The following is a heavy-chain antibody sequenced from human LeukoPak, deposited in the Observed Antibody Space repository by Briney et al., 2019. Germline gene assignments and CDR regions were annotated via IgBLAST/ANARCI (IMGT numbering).Heavy chain of an antibody. Sequence: PGGSLRLSCAASGFTFSSYGMHWVRQAPGKGLEWVAFIRYDGSNKYYADSVKGRFTISRDNSKNTLYLQMNSLRAEDTAVYYCARNNWFGEFENWFDSWGQGTLVTVSS. CDR2: IRYDGSNK. CDR3: ARNNWFGEFENWFDS. V-gene: IGHV3-30*02. D-gene: IGHD3-10*01. CDR1: GFTFSSYG. J-gene: IGHJ5*01.